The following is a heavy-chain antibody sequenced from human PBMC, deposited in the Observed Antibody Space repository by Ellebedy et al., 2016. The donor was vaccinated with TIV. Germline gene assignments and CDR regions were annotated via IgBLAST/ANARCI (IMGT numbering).Heavy chain of an antibody. D-gene: IGHD4-17*01. CDR3: ARAVPYYYGMDV. CDR2: MNPNSGNT. Sequence: ASVKVSXKASGYTFTSYDINWVRQATGQGLEWMGWMNPNSGNTGYAQKFQGRVTMTRNTSISTAYMELSSLRSEDTAVYYCARAVPYYYGMDVWGQGTTVTVSS. V-gene: IGHV1-8*01. J-gene: IGHJ6*02. CDR1: GYTFTSYD.